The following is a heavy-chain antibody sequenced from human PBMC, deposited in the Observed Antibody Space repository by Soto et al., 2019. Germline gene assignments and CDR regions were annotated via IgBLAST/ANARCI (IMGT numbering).Heavy chain of an antibody. Sequence: QLQLQESGPGLVKPSETLSLTCAVSGASITSTSYFWGWVRQPPGKGLEWIGSISYGGVPYHNPSLKSRATMSIDTSKSPLSLNLAFVTVADTAVYYCGRHRRETGTYAQPLDPWGQGVLVTVSS. D-gene: IGHD1-1*01. CDR1: GASITSTSYF. J-gene: IGHJ5*02. CDR2: ISYGGVP. V-gene: IGHV4-39*01. CDR3: GRHRRETGTYAQPLDP.